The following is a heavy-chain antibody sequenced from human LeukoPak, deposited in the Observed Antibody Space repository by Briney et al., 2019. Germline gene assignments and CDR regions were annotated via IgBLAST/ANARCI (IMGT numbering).Heavy chain of an antibody. D-gene: IGHD3-3*01. V-gene: IGHV4-59*01. Sequence: PSETLSLTCTVSGGSISSYYWSWIRQPPGKGLEWIGYIYYSGSTNYNPSLKSRVTISVDTSKNQFSLKLSSVTAADTAVYYCARVNGPPYYDFWSGYYSGYFDLWGRGTVVTVSS. J-gene: IGHJ2*01. CDR2: IYYSGST. CDR3: ARVNGPPYYDFWSGYYSGYFDL. CDR1: GGSISSYY.